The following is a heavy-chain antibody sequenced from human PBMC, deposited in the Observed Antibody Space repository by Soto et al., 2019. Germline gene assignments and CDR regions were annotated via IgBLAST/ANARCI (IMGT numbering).Heavy chain of an antibody. D-gene: IGHD3-10*01. CDR3: AKEIQWRSWFGELSLEH. V-gene: IGHV3-9*01. J-gene: IGHJ5*02. Sequence: ELRLVESGGGLVQPGRSLRLSCAASGFTFDDYAMHWVRHAPGKGLEWVSGMSRNSGSIAYADSVKGRFTISRDNANNSLYLQMTGLRLEDTALYYCAKEIQWRSWFGELSLEHWGPATPVTVSS. CDR1: GFTFDDYA. CDR2: MSRNSGSI.